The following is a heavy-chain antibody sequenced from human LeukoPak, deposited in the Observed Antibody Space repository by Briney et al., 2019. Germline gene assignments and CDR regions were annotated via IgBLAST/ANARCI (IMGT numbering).Heavy chain of an antibody. D-gene: IGHD6-19*01. CDR2: IYHSGST. CDR1: GYSISSGYY. J-gene: IGHJ4*02. CDR3: AGTSSGWPPYYFDY. V-gene: IGHV4-38-2*02. Sequence: PSETLSLTCTVSGYSISSGYYWGWIRQPPGKGLEWIGSIYHSGSTYYNPSLKSRVTISVDTSKNQFSLKLSSVTAADTAVYYCAGTSSGWPPYYFDYWGQGTLVTVSS.